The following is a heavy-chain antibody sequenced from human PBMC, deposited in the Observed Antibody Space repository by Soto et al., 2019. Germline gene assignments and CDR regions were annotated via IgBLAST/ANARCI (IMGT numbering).Heavy chain of an antibody. D-gene: IGHD2-15*01. CDR3: ALVQVAVAASEDYYGLDV. J-gene: IGHJ6*02. V-gene: IGHV4-4*07. CDR2: INTDVLR. Sequence: QVQLEESGPGLVRPSETLSLTCSVSGVSITSYYWSWIRQSAGGGLGWLGRINTDVLRTYLPSFKSLITMSLDTSKNQVSLRLISMTAADTAVYFCALVQVAVAASEDYYGLDVLGQGTTVTVSS. CDR1: GVSITSYY.